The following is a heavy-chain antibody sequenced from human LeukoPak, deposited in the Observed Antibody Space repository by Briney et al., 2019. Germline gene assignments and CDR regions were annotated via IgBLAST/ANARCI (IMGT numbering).Heavy chain of an antibody. J-gene: IGHJ5*02. D-gene: IGHD3-10*01. CDR1: GGSISSYY. CDR3: ARHGPTVRGVNNWFDP. Sequence: PSETLSLTCTVSGGSISSYYWSWIRQPPGKGLEWIGYIYYSGSTNYNPSLKSRVTISVDTSKNQFSLKLSSVTTADTAVYYCARHGPTVRGVNNWFDPWGQGTLVTASS. CDR2: IYYSGST. V-gene: IGHV4-59*08.